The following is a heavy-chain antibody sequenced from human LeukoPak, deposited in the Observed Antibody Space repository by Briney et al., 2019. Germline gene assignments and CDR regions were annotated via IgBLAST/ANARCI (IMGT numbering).Heavy chain of an antibody. CDR2: ISGSGGST. CDR1: GFTFSSYA. V-gene: IGHV3-23*01. D-gene: IGHD5-24*01. CDR3: AKAGRWLQFPIDY. J-gene: IGHJ4*02. Sequence: GGSLRLSCAASGFTFSSYAMSWVRQAPGKGLEWVSAISGSGGSTYYADSVKGRFTISRDNSKNTLYLQMNSLRAEGTAVYYCAKAGRWLQFPIDYWGQGTLVTVSS.